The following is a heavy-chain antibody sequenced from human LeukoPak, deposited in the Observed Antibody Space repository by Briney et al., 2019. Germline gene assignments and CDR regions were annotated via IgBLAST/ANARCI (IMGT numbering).Heavy chain of an antibody. Sequence: GGSLRLSCAASGFTFSNYAMRWVRQAPGKGLEWVSTITSTGDSTYYADSVKGRFTISRDNSKNTLYLQMNSLRAEDTAVYYCARVLTFPGIASDYWGQGTLVTVSS. CDR3: ARVLTFPGIASDY. J-gene: IGHJ4*02. CDR1: GFTFSNYA. CDR2: ITSTGDST. D-gene: IGHD6-13*01. V-gene: IGHV3-23*01.